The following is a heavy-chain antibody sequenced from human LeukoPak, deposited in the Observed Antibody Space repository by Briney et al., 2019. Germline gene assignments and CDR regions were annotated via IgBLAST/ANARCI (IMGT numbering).Heavy chain of an antibody. D-gene: IGHD3-22*01. CDR2: IYIGGST. Sequence: KPSETLSLTCIVSGGSISSYYWNWIRQSAGKGLEWIGRIYIGGSTSYNPSLKSRVTISVDTSKNQFSLKLSSVTAADTAVYYCARSGSGYYYAQNWFDPWGQGTLVTVSS. CDR3: ARSGSGYYYAQNWFDP. V-gene: IGHV4-4*07. J-gene: IGHJ5*02. CDR1: GGSISSYY.